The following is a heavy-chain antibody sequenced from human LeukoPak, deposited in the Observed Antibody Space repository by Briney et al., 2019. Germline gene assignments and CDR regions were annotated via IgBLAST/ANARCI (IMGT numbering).Heavy chain of an antibody. CDR2: INSVGSST. J-gene: IGHJ4*02. D-gene: IGHD2-2*01. Sequence: PGGSLRLSCAASGFTFSHYWMSWVRQAPGKGLVWVSRINSVGSSTSYADSVKGRFTISRDNAKNTLYLQMNSLRAEDTAVYYCARSSSGYCSSTSCYVFDYWGQGTLVTVSS. CDR1: GFTFSHYW. CDR3: ARSSSGYCSSTSCYVFDY. V-gene: IGHV3-74*01.